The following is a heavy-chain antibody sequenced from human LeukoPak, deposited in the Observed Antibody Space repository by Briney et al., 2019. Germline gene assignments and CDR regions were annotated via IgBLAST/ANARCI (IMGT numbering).Heavy chain of an antibody. J-gene: IGHJ4*02. Sequence: PGGSVRHSCAASGFTFSSYAMSWVRQSPGKGLEWVSAISGSGGSTYYADSVKGRFTISRDNSKNTLYLQMNSLRAEDTAVYYCAKPGSYSTSDFDYWGQGTLVTVSS. CDR2: ISGSGGST. D-gene: IGHD1-26*01. V-gene: IGHV3-23*01. CDR3: AKPGSYSTSDFDY. CDR1: GFTFSSYA.